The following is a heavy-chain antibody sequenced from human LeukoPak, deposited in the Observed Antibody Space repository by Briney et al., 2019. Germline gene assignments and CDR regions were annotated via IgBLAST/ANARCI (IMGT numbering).Heavy chain of an antibody. D-gene: IGHD2-15*01. J-gene: IGHJ4*02. CDR2: ISRSGSTK. V-gene: IGHV3-11*04. Sequence: GGSLRLSCAASGLTFSDYNMRWIRQAPGKGLEWVSSISRSGSTKYYADSVKGRFTISRDNSKNTLYLQMNSLRAEDTAVYYCAKMSSDMVYFDYWGQGTLVTVSS. CDR3: AKMSSDMVYFDY. CDR1: GLTFSDYN.